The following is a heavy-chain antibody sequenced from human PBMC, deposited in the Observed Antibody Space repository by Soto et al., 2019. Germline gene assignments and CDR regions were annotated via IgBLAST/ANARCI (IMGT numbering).Heavy chain of an antibody. D-gene: IGHD6-13*01. V-gene: IGHV4-59*01. CDR1: GGSISSYY. CDR2: IYYSGST. J-gene: IGHJ3*02. CDR3: ARDSRYSSSWYLTGSNHDAFDI. Sequence: QVQLQESGPGLVKPSETLSLTCTVSGGSISSYYWSWIRQPPGKGLEWIGYIYYSGSTNYNPSLRGRVTISVDTSKNPFSLQLSSVTAADTAVYYCARDSRYSSSWYLTGSNHDAFDIWGQGTMVTVSS.